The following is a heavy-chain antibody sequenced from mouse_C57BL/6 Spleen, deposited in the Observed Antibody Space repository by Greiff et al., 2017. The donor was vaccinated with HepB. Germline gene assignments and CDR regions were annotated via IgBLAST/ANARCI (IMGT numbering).Heavy chain of an antibody. CDR1: GYTFTDYY. Sequence: QVQLKESGPELVKPGASVKISCKASGYTFTDYYINWVKQRPGQGLEWIGWIFPGSGSTYYNEKFKGKATLTVDKSSSTAYMLLSSLTSEDSAVYFCARWGDGYYKSAMDYWGQGTSVTVSS. CDR2: IFPGSGST. CDR3: ARWGDGYYKSAMDY. J-gene: IGHJ4*01. V-gene: IGHV1-75*01. D-gene: IGHD2-3*01.